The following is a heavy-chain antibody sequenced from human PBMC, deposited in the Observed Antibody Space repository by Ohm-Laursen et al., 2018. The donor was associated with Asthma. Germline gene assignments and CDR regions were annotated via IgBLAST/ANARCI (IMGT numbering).Heavy chain of an antibody. CDR3: ARDVMEWYLPAFDF. CDR1: GFTFSSYA. V-gene: IGHV3-30-3*01. CDR2: GGSYYDGGLK. Sequence: SPRLSCAASGFTFSSYAMSWVRQAPGKGLEWVAVGGSYYDGGLKYYADSVNGRFTVSRDDSKNTPYLQMNSLRPDDTAVYYCARDVMEWYLPAFDFWGQGTLVTVSS. J-gene: IGHJ4*02. D-gene: IGHD3-3*01.